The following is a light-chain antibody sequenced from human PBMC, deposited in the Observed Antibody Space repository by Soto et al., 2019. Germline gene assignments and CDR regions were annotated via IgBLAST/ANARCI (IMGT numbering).Light chain of an antibody. V-gene: IGLV1-40*01. CDR1: SSNIGAGYD. CDR3: HSYDSSLSAVV. CDR2: GNN. J-gene: IGLJ2*01. Sequence: QSVLTQPPSVSGAPGQRVTISCIGSSSNIGAGYDVHWYQQLPGTAPKLLIYGNNNRPSGVPDRFSGSRSGTSASLAITGLQAEDEADYYCHSYDSSLSAVVFGGGTKLTVL.